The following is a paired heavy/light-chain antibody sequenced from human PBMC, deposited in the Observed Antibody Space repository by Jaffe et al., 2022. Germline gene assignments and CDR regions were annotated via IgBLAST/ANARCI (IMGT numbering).Heavy chain of an antibody. CDR1: GGSISSSNW. CDR2: IYHSGST. V-gene: IGHV4-4*02. J-gene: IGHJ6*04. D-gene: IGHD3-10*01. CDR3: ARDRTYYYGSGSYHRVYNV. Sequence: QVQLQESGPGLVKPSGTLSLTCAVSGGSISSSNWWSWVRQPPGKGLEWIGEIYHSGSTNYNPSLKSRVTISVDKSKNQFSLKLSSVTAADTAVYYCARDRTYYYGSGSYHRVYNVWGKGTTVTVSS.
Light chain of an antibody. J-gene: IGKJ4*01. Sequence: EIVMTQSPATLSVSPGERATLSCRASQSVSSNLAWYQQKPGQAPRLLIYGASTRATGIPARFSGSGSGTEFTLTISSLQSEDFAVYYCQQYNNWPGLTFGGGTKVEIK. CDR2: GAS. CDR1: QSVSSN. V-gene: IGKV3-15*01. CDR3: QQYNNWPGLT.